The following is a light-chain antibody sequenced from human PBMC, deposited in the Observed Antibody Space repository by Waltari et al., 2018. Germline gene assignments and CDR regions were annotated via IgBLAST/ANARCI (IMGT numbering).Light chain of an antibody. V-gene: IGLV3-21*02. J-gene: IGLJ1*01. CDR3: QVWDTDTDHYV. Sequence: SYVLTQPPSVSVAPGQTARITCGGNRIGSKGLQWYQQKAGQAPILVVYDDTGRPSGIPERVSGSNSGNTATLTISKVEAGDEADYFCQVWDTDTDHYVFGPGTTVTVL. CDR2: DDT. CDR1: RIGSKG.